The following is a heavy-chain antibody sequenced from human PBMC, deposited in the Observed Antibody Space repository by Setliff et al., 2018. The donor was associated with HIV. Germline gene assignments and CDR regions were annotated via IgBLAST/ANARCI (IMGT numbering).Heavy chain of an antibody. V-gene: IGHV4-59*11. Sequence: SETLSLTCTVSGGSISSHYWSWIRQPPGKGLEWIGYIYYSGSTNYNPSLKSRVSISLDTSKNQISLNLSSVTAADTAVYYCARDDGSGRHLLDYWGQGTLVTV. CDR3: ARDDGSGRHLLDY. J-gene: IGHJ4*02. CDR1: GGSISSHY. D-gene: IGHD3-10*01. CDR2: IYYSGST.